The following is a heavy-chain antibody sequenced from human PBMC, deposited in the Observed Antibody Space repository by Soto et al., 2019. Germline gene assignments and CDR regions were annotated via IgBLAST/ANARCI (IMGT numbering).Heavy chain of an antibody. CDR3: AGNIAAAGRRYYGMDV. Sequence: QVQLQESGPGLVKPSETLSLTCTVSGGSMSDYYWSWIRQSAGKGLEWIGRVYTSETTYYNPSLKSRVTMSLDTSKNQFSLNLYSLTAADTAVYYCAGNIAAAGRRYYGMDVWGQGTTVTVSS. V-gene: IGHV4-4*07. CDR1: GGSMSDYY. J-gene: IGHJ6*02. D-gene: IGHD6-13*01. CDR2: VYTSETT.